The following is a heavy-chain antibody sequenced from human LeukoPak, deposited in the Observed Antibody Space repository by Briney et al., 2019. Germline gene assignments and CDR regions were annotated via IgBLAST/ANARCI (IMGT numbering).Heavy chain of an antibody. J-gene: IGHJ5*02. D-gene: IGHD3-10*01. Sequence: SETLSLTCAVYGGSFSGYYWSWIRHPPGKGLEWIGEINHSGSTNYNPSLKSRVTISEDTSKNQFSLKLDSVTAADTAVYYCARLSIHYYGSGSFRFRWFDPWGQGTLVTVSS. CDR2: INHSGST. CDR3: ARLSIHYYGSGSFRFRWFDP. CDR1: GGSFSGYY. V-gene: IGHV4-34*01.